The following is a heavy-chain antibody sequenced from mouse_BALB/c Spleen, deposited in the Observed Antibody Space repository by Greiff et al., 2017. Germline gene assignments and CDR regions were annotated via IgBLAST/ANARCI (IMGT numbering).Heavy chain of an antibody. D-gene: IGHD4-1*01. CDR1: GFTFSSFG. CDR3: ARTSLGFDY. V-gene: IGHV5-17*02. J-gene: IGHJ2*01. CDR2: ISSGSSTI. Sequence: EVQGVESGGGLVQPGGSRKLSCAASGFTFSSFGMHWVRQAPEKGLEWVAYISSGSSTIYYADTVKGRFTISRDNPKNTLFLQMTSLRSEDTAMYYCARTSLGFDYWGQGTTLTVSS.